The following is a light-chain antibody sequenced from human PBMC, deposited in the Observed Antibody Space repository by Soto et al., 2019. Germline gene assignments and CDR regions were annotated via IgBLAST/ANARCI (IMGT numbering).Light chain of an antibody. V-gene: IGLV1-44*01. Sequence: QSLLTQPPSASGTPGQTIALSCSGGSSNIGSHTVNWYQQLPGTAPRLLIYSNTQRPSGVPDRFAGSKSGTSASLAISGLQSEYDGEYYCAAWDDSLNGVVFGGGTKLTVL. CDR2: SNT. CDR1: SSNIGSHT. J-gene: IGLJ2*01. CDR3: AAWDDSLNGVV.